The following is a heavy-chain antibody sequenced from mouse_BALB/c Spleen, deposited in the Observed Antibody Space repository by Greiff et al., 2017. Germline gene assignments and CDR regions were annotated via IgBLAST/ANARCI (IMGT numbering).Heavy chain of an antibody. CDR1: GYSITSDYA. D-gene: IGHD4-1*01. Sequence: EVMLVESGPGLVKPSQSLSLTCTVTGYSITSDYAWNWIRQFPGNKLEWMGYISYSGSTSYNPSLKSRISITRDTSKNQFFLQLNSVTTEDTATYYCATGTSPFAYWGQGTLVTVSA. J-gene: IGHJ3*01. CDR2: ISYSGST. V-gene: IGHV3-2*02. CDR3: ATGTSPFAY.